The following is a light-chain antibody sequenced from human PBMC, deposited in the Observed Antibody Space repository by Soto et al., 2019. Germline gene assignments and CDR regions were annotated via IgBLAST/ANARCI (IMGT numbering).Light chain of an antibody. CDR3: QHYGYSLWT. CDR1: QSLTSSY. CDR2: GVS. Sequence: EIVLTQSPGTLPLSPGETATLSCRTSQSLTSSYLAWYQQRPGQAPSLLIYGVSSRATGIPDRFSGSGSGTDFTLTITRLEPEDFAVYYCQHYGYSLWTFGQGTKVDIK. V-gene: IGKV3-20*01. J-gene: IGKJ1*01.